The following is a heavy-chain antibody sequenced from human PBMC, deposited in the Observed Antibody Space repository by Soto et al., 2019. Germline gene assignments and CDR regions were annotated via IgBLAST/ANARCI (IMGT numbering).Heavy chain of an antibody. Sequence: EVQLVESGGGLVKPGGSQRLSCAASGFTFSSYSMNWVRQAPGKGLEWVSSISSSSSYIYYADSVKGRFTNSRDNAKNSLYLQMNSLRAEDTAVYYCARGRLRFLEWLLPDYWGQGTLVTVSS. CDR3: ARGRLRFLEWLLPDY. CDR2: ISSSSSYI. J-gene: IGHJ4*02. V-gene: IGHV3-21*01. D-gene: IGHD3-3*01. CDR1: GFTFSSYS.